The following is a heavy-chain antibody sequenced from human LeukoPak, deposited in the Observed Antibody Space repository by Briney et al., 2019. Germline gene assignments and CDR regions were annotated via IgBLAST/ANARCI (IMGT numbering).Heavy chain of an antibody. Sequence: PGGSLRLSCAASGFTFDDYAMHWVRQAPGKGLEWVSGISWNSGSIGYADSVKGRFTISRDNAKNSLYLQMNSLRAEDTALYYCAKGDTSLADYYYYYGMDVWGQGTTATVSS. CDR2: ISWNSGSI. CDR1: GFTFDDYA. CDR3: AKGDTSLADYYYYYGMDV. V-gene: IGHV3-9*01. D-gene: IGHD5-18*01. J-gene: IGHJ6*02.